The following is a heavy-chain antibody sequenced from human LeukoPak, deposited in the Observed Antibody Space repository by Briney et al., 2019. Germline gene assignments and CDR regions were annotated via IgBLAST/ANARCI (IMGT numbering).Heavy chain of an antibody. CDR1: GYTFTSYG. J-gene: IGHJ4*02. D-gene: IGHD5-12*01. Sequence: ASVKVSCKASGYTFTSYGISWVRQAPGQGLEWMGWISAYNGNTNYAQKFQGRVTMTEDTSTDTAYMELSSLRSEDTAVYYCATGLIRIGWLREQYFDYWGQGTLVTVSS. CDR3: ATGLIRIGWLREQYFDY. V-gene: IGHV1-18*01. CDR2: ISAYNGNT.